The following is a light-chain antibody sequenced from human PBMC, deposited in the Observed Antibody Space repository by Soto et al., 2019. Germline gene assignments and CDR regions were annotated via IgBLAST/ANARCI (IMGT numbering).Light chain of an antibody. J-gene: IGKJ2*01. Sequence: DIQMTPSPASLSASVGDSVTITCRASQNIFSFLGWYQHKPRKAPELLIYAASRLRSGVPSRFSGRGSGTDFALTINNLQPEDFATFYCQQSYSVPHTFGQGTKVDI. CDR2: AAS. CDR3: QQSYSVPHT. V-gene: IGKV1-39*01. CDR1: QNIFSF.